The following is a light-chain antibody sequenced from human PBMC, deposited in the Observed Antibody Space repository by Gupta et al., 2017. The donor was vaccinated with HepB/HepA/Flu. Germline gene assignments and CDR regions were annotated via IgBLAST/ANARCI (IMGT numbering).Light chain of an antibody. CDR2: DVS. J-gene: IGLJ1*01. CDR3: SSYTSSSTYV. CDR1: SSDVGGYNY. V-gene: IGLV2-14*01. Sequence: SALTQPASVSGSPGQSITISCTGTSSDVGGYNYVSWYQQHPGKAPKLMIYDVSNRPAGVANRFSGSKSGNTASLTISVPPAEDAADYYCSSYTSSSTYVFGTGTKVTVL.